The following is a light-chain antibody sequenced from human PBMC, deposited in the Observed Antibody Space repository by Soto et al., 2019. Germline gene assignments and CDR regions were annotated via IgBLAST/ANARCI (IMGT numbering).Light chain of an antibody. CDR1: SSNIGSNT. CDR3: AAWDDSLNGSV. J-gene: IGLJ3*02. V-gene: IGLV1-44*01. CDR2: SNN. Sequence: QSVLTQPPSASWTPGQRVTISCSGSSSNIGSNTVNWYQQLPGTAPKLLIYSNNQRPSGVPDRFSGSKSGTSASLAISGLQSEDEADYYCAAWDDSLNGSVFGGGNKLTVL.